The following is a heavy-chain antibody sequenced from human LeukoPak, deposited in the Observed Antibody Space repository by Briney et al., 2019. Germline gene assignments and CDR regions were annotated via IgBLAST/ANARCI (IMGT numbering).Heavy chain of an antibody. CDR2: ISAYNGNT. CDR3: ARYYYDSSGYPGPFDY. J-gene: IGHJ4*02. Sequence: GASVKVSCKASGYTFTSYGISWVRQAPGQGLERMGWISAYNGNTNYAQKLQGRVTMTTDTSTSTAYMELRSLRSDDTAVYYCARYYYDSSGYPGPFDYWGQGTLVTVSS. D-gene: IGHD3-22*01. V-gene: IGHV1-18*01. CDR1: GYTFTSYG.